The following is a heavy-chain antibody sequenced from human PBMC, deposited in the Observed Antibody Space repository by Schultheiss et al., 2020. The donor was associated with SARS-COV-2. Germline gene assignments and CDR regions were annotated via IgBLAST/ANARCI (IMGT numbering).Heavy chain of an antibody. CDR3: AKGGGYYDSSGYYKRRDWFDP. D-gene: IGHD3-22*01. V-gene: IGHV3-9*01. CDR2: ISWNSGSI. CDR1: GFTFDDYA. J-gene: IGHJ5*02. Sequence: SLRLSCAASGFTFDDYAMHWVRQAPGKGLEWVSGISWNSGSIGYADSVKGRFTISRDNAKNSLYLQMNTLRAEDTALYYCAKGGGYYDSSGYYKRRDWFDPWGQGTLVTVSS.